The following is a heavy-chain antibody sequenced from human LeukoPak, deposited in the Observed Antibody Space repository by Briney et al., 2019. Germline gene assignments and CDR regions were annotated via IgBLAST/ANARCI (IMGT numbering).Heavy chain of an antibody. CDR3: ARDYCIDGCPPGY. J-gene: IGHJ4*02. Sequence: GGSLRLSCAASGFTFNNYKMNWVRRAPGKGLEWVSSITSTSNDKYYADSVKGRFTVSRDNAKNSLYLQMNSLRAEDTAVYYCARDYCIDGCPPGYWGQGTRVTVSP. V-gene: IGHV3-21*01. CDR1: GFTFNNYK. D-gene: IGHD2-15*01. CDR2: ITSTSNDK.